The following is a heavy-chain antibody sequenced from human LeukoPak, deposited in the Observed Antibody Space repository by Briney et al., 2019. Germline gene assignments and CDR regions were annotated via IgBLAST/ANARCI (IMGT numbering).Heavy chain of an antibody. D-gene: IGHD2-15*01. CDR3: AREYCSGGSCYGDY. V-gene: IGHV3-33*01. J-gene: IGHJ4*02. Sequence: PGGSLRLSCAASGFTFSSYGMHWVRQAPGKGLEWVAVIWYDGSNKYYADSVKGRFTISRDNSKNTLYLQMNSLRAEDTAVYYCAREYCSGGSCYGDYWGKGTLVTVSS. CDR2: IWYDGSNK. CDR1: GFTFSSYG.